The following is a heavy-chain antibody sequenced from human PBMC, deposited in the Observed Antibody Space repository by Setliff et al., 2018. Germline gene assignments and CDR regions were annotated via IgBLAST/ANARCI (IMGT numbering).Heavy chain of an antibody. Sequence: SETLSLTCAVSGFSIISNYYWAWIRQPPGKGLEWIASVLHSGRTPYNPSLKSRVTISADTSKNQFSLKLPSVTAADTAVYYCARLDTNTYATFDYWGQGTLVTVS. J-gene: IGHJ4*02. CDR1: GFSIISNYY. V-gene: IGHV4-38-2*01. D-gene: IGHD5-18*01. CDR3: ARLDTNTYATFDY. CDR2: VLHSGRT.